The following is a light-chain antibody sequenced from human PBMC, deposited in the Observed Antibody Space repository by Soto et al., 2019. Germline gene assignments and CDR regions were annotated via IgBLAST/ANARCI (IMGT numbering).Light chain of an antibody. CDR1: FSDFCGYDY. Sequence: QSVLTQPASVSGSPGQSIAISCTGTFSDFCGYDYVSWYQQHPDKAPKLMIYEVTKRPSGVSNRFSGSKSGNTASLTISGLQPEDEADYYCSSHTSGSTRVFGSGTKVTVL. CDR2: EVT. J-gene: IGLJ1*01. V-gene: IGLV2-14*01. CDR3: SSHTSGSTRV.